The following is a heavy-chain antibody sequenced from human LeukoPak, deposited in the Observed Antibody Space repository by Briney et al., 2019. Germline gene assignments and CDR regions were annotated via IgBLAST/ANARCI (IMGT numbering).Heavy chain of an antibody. J-gene: IGHJ4*02. Sequence: ASVKVSCKVSGYTLTELSMHWVRQAPGKGLEWMGGFGPEDGETIYAQKFQGRVTMTEDTSTDTAYMELSSLRSEDTAVYYCATGRSWSPLTHFDYWGQGTLVTVSS. CDR3: ATGRSWSPLTHFDY. CDR2: FGPEDGET. CDR1: GYTLTELS. V-gene: IGHV1-24*01. D-gene: IGHD6-13*01.